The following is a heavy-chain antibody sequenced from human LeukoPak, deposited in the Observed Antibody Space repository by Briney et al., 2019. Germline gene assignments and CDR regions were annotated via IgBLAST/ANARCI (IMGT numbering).Heavy chain of an antibody. CDR2: ISGSGGST. D-gene: IGHD2-2*01. CDR1: GFIFSSYA. J-gene: IGHJ4*02. Sequence: GGSLRLSCAASGFIFSSYAMSWVRQAPGKGLEWVSGISGSGGSTYYADPVKGRFTISRDNSKNTLYLQMNSLRAEDTAVYFCAKAPRVASSPDDWGQGTLVTVSS. V-gene: IGHV3-23*01. CDR3: AKAPRVASSPDD.